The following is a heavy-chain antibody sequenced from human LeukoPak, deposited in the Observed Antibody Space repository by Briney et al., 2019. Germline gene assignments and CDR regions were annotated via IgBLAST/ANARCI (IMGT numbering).Heavy chain of an antibody. D-gene: IGHD2-15*01. Sequence: SESLSLTCTVSGDSISSGGYYWSWLRQHPGKGLEWIGYIYYSGSTYYNPSLRSRVTISVDTSKNQFSLKLSSVTAADTAVYYCARALRVAATRGVANWFDPWGQGTLVTVSS. CDR3: ARALRVAATRGVANWFDP. CDR2: IYYSGST. CDR1: GDSISSGGYY. V-gene: IGHV4-31*03. J-gene: IGHJ5*02.